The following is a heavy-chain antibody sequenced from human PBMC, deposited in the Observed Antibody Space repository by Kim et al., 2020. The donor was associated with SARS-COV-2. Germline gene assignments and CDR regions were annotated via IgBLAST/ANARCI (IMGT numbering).Heavy chain of an antibody. J-gene: IGHJ2*01. Sequence: SETLSLTCTVSGGSISRSNYYWAWLRQPPGLGRVWIGSIYDSGSSYSNPSLRSRVTLSVSTSKIPFSLNLRSAAAADTALYYCARACPQEWDVDLWGRGTPVTVSP. CDR1: GGSISRSNYY. CDR2: IYDSGSS. CDR3: ARACPQEWDVDL. V-gene: IGHV4-39*01.